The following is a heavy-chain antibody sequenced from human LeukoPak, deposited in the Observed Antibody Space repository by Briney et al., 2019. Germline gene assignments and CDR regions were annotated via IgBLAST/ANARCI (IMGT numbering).Heavy chain of an antibody. J-gene: IGHJ3*02. Sequence: SETLSLTCTVSGYSISSGYYWDWIRQPPGKGLEWVGSIYHSGRTYYNPSLKSRVTLSVDTSKNQFSLKPNSVTAADTAVYYCARGNAFDIWGRGTMVTVSS. CDR1: GYSISSGYY. V-gene: IGHV4-38-2*02. CDR2: IYHSGRT. CDR3: ARGNAFDI.